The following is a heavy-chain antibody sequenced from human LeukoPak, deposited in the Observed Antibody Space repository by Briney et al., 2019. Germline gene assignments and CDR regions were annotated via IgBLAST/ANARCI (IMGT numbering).Heavy chain of an antibody. D-gene: IGHD2-2*01. CDR2: IYYSGSA. Sequence: SETLSLTCTVSGGSISNYYWSWARQPPGKGLEWIGYIYYSGSANYNPSLRSRVTMSVDTSKNQFSLKLNSVTPADTAVYYCARDGGCGSSTGCYPDAFHSWGQGTMVTVSS. V-gene: IGHV4-59*01. J-gene: IGHJ3*02. CDR3: ARDGGCGSSTGCYPDAFHS. CDR1: GGSISNYY.